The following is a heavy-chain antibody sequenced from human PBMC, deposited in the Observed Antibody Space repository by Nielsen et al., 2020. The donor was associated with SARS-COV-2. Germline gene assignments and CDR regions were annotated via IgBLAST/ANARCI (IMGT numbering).Heavy chain of an antibody. CDR3: ASSVSGYSGYDSPINYYYYYMDV. Sequence: GESMKISCAASGFTFSSYWMSWVSQAPGKGMEWVANIKQDGSEKYYVDSVKGRFTISRDNAKNSLYLQMNSLRAEDTALYYCASSVSGYSGYDSPINYYYYYMDVWGKGTTVTFSS. D-gene: IGHD5-12*01. V-gene: IGHV3-7*03. CDR2: IKQDGSEK. CDR1: GFTFSSYW. J-gene: IGHJ6*03.